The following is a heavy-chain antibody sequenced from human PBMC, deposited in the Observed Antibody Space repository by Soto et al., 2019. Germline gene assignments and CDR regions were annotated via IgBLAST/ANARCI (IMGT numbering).Heavy chain of an antibody. CDR3: ARVPTWYKAMDV. D-gene: IGHD1-1*01. J-gene: IGHJ6*03. CDR2: ISAHTGNT. V-gene: IGHV1-18*01. CDR1: GYTLSSYG. Sequence: VASVKVSCKASGYTLSSYGISWVRQAPGQGLEWMGWISAHTGNTDYAQKFQGRVTMTTDTSTSTAYMELRSLRSGDTAVYYCARVPTWYKAMDVWGKGTMVTVSS.